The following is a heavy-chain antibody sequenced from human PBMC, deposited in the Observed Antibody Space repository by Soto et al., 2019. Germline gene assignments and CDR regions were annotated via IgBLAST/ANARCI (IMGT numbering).Heavy chain of an antibody. CDR2: IHYTGST. CDR1: GGSISDYY. V-gene: IGHV4-59*01. CDR3: ARHHPGSSHFDY. D-gene: IGHD3-10*01. Sequence: PSETLSLTCIVSGGSISDYYWSWIRQPPGKGLEWIGYIHYTGSTHYNPSLKSRATISVDTSKNQFSLKLGSVTAADTAVYYCARHHPGSSHFDYWGQGTLVTVSS. J-gene: IGHJ4*02.